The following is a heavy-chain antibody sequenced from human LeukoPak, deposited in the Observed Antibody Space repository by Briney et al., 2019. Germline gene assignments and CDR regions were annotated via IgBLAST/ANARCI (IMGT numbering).Heavy chain of an antibody. V-gene: IGHV3-30*04. CDR3: ARGYNWNGADAFDI. CDR1: GFTFSSCA. J-gene: IGHJ3*02. D-gene: IGHD1-20*01. CDR2: ISYDGSNK. Sequence: GGSLRLSCAASGFTFSSCAMHWVRQAPGKGLEWVAVISYDGSNKYYADSVKGRFTISRDNSKNTLYLQMNSLRAEDTAVYYCARGYNWNGADAFDIWGQGTMVTVSS.